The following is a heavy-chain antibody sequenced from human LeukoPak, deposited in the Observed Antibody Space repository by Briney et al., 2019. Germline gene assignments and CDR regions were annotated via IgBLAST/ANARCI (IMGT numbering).Heavy chain of an antibody. J-gene: IGHJ4*02. V-gene: IGHV3-74*01. CDR1: GFTFSNYW. D-gene: IGHD3-22*01. CDR3: ARGSGYYYVDY. CDR2: INSDGSNT. Sequence: PGGSLRLSCAASGFTFSNYWMHWVRQAPGKGLVWVSRINSDGSNTNYADSVKGRFTISRDNAKNSLYLQMNSLRAEDTAVYYCARGSGYYYVDYWGQGTLVTVSS.